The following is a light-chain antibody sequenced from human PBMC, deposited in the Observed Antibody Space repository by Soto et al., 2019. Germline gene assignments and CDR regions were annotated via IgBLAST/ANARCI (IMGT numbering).Light chain of an antibody. CDR1: SSDVGGYNY. Sequence: QSALTQPASVSGSPGQSITISCTGTSSDVGGYNYVSWYQQHPGKAPKLMIYDVSNRPSGVSNRFSGSKSGNTASLTSSGLQAEDEAEYYCSSYTSSSFYVFGTGTKVNVL. CDR3: SSYTSSSFYV. J-gene: IGLJ1*01. CDR2: DVS. V-gene: IGLV2-14*01.